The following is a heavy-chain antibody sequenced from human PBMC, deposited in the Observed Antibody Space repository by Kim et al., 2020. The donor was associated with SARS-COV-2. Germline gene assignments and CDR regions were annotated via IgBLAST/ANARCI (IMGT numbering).Heavy chain of an antibody. V-gene: IGHV3-30*18. Sequence: GGSLRLSCAASGFTFSSYGMHWVRQAPGKGLEWVAVISYDGSNKYYADSVKGRFTISRDNSKNTLYLQMNSLRAEDTAVYYCAKGITMIVVVILDGMDVWGQGTTVTVSS. CDR2: ISYDGSNK. CDR3: AKGITMIVVVILDGMDV. CDR1: GFTFSSYG. J-gene: IGHJ6*02. D-gene: IGHD3-22*01.